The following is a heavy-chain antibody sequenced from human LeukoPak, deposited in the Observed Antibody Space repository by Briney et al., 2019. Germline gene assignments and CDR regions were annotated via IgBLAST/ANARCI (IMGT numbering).Heavy chain of an antibody. J-gene: IGHJ4*02. CDR3: ATARYYDFWSGIDY. CDR2: IYYSGST. D-gene: IGHD3-3*01. CDR1: GGSISSSSYY. Sequence: SETLSLTCTVSGGSISSSSYYWGWIRQPPGKGLEWIGSIYYSGSTYYNPSLKSRVTISVDTSKNQFSLKLSPVTAADTAVYYCATARYYDFWSGIDYWGQGTLVTVSS. V-gene: IGHV4-39*01.